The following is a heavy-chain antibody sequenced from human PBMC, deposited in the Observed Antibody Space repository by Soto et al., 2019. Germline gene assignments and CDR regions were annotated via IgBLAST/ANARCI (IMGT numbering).Heavy chain of an antibody. V-gene: IGHV1-69*01. CDR3: ARVPLVVVPAAYYYYYGMAV. J-gene: IGHJ6*02. D-gene: IGHD2-2*01. CDR1: GGTFSSYA. Sequence: QVQLVQSGAEVKKPGSSVKVSCKASGGTFSSYAISWVRQAPGQGLEWMGGIIPIFGTANYAQKFQGRVTITADESTSTAYMELSSLRSEDTAVYYCARVPLVVVPAAYYYYYGMAVWGQGTTVTVSS. CDR2: IIPIFGTA.